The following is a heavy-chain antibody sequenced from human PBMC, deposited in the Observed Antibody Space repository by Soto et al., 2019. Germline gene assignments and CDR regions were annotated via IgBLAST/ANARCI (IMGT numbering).Heavy chain of an antibody. J-gene: IGHJ5*02. Sequence: QVSLQESGPGLVKPSQTLSLSCTVSGDSITDGDYYWSWIRQPPGKDLEWIAYIYYNGIIHYNPSLKSRVTISLDPSKNQFTLTMTSVTDADTAVYSCALGIQEGFDPWGQGTLGTVSS. D-gene: IGHD1-20*01. V-gene: IGHV4-30-4*01. CDR3: ALGIQEGFDP. CDR2: IYYNGII. CDR1: GDSITDGDYY.